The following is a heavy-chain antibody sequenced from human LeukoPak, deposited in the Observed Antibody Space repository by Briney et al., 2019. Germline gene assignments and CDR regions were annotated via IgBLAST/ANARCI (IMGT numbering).Heavy chain of an antibody. CDR2: TSQSGGS. Sequence: SETLSLTCAVSGYSISSGYYWGWIRQSPGRGLEWIGSTSQSGGSSYNPSLKSRVTISVDTSKNQFSLSVSSVTASDTAVYFCARGPHHLRPYHYMDVWGKGTTVIVSS. CDR1: GYSISSGYY. J-gene: IGHJ6*03. V-gene: IGHV4-38-2*01. CDR3: ARGPHHLRPYHYMDV. D-gene: IGHD4-17*01.